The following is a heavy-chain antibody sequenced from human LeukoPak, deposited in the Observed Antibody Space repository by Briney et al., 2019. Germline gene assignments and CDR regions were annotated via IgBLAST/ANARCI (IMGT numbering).Heavy chain of an antibody. D-gene: IGHD2-2*01. V-gene: IGHV3-30-3*01. Sequence: PGGSLRLSCAAPGFTFSSYAMHWVRQAPRKGLEWVAVISYDGSNKYYADSVKGRFTISRDTSKNTLYLHMNSLRADDTAMYYCVRDRCSSCHYFDCWGQGTLVTVSS. CDR3: VRDRCSSCHYFDC. CDR2: ISYDGSNK. J-gene: IGHJ4*02. CDR1: GFTFSSYA.